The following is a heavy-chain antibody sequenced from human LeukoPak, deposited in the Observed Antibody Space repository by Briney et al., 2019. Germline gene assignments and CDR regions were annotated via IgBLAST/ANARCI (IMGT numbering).Heavy chain of an antibody. V-gene: IGHV4-39*07. D-gene: IGHD3-10*01. J-gene: IGHJ4*02. CDR2: IYTSGST. CDR3: ARDSLWFGESIDY. Sequence: SETLSLTCTVSGGSISSSSYYWGWIRQPPGKGLEWIGRIYTSGSTNYNPSLKSRVTISVDTSKNQFSLKLSSVTAADTAVYYCARDSLWFGESIDYWGQGTLVTVSS. CDR1: GGSISSSSYY.